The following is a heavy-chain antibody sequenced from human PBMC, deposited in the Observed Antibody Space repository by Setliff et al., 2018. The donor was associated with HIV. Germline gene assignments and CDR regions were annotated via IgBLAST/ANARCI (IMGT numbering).Heavy chain of an antibody. CDR2: IYPSGST. Sequence: SETLSLTCTVSGGSISSDTYYWSWIRQPAGKGLEWIGHIYPSGSTNYNPSLKSRVTISADTSKNQFSLKLSSVTAADTAVYYCARGERSYGGNFFDYWGQGTLVTVSS. CDR1: GGSISSDTYY. V-gene: IGHV4-61*09. J-gene: IGHJ4*02. D-gene: IGHD4-17*01. CDR3: ARGERSYGGNFFDY.